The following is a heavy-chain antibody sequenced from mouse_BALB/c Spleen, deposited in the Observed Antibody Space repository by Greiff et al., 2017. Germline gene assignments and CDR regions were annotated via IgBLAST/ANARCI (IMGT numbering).Heavy chain of an antibody. Sequence: GGGLVQPKGSLKLSCAASGFTFNTYAMNWVRQAPGKGLEWVARIRSKSNNYATYYADSVKDRFTISRDDSQSMLYLQMNNLKTEDTAMYYCVRHGGFAYWGQGTLVTVSA. CDR2: IRSKSNNYAT. CDR1: GFTFNTYA. J-gene: IGHJ3*01. V-gene: IGHV10-1*02. CDR3: VRHGGFAY.